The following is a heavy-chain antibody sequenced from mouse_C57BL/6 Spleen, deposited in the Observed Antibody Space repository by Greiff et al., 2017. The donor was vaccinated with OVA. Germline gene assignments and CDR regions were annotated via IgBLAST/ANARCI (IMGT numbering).Heavy chain of an antibody. CDR3: AREGEEELGRYYYDY. D-gene: IGHD4-1*01. V-gene: IGHV1-55*01. J-gene: IGHJ2*01. CDR2: IYPGSGST. Sequence: QVQLQQPGAELVKPGASVKMSCKASGYTFTSYWITWVKQRPGQGLEWIGDIYPGSGSTNYNEKFKSKATLTVDTSSSTAYMQVSSLTSEDSAVYYVAREGEEELGRYYYDYWGQGTTLTVSS. CDR1: GYTFTSYW.